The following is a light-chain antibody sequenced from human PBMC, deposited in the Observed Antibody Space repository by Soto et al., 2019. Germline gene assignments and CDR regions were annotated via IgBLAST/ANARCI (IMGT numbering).Light chain of an antibody. Sequence: EIVLTQSPGTLSLSPGERATLSCRASQSVSSSYLAWYQQKPGQAPRLLIYGASSRATGIPARFSGSGSGTEFTLTISNLQSEDFAVYYCQQYNNWPLTFGQGTKVDIK. CDR2: GAS. CDR3: QQYNNWPLT. V-gene: IGKV3-15*01. J-gene: IGKJ1*01. CDR1: QSVSSSY.